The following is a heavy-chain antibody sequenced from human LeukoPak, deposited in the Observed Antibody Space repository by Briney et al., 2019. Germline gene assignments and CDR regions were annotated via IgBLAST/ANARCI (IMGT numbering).Heavy chain of an antibody. D-gene: IGHD1-26*01. J-gene: IGHJ4*02. CDR1: GGSLSSFH. CDR2: LYTSENT. V-gene: IGHV4-4*07. CDR3: ARGLVGGGSYYFDY. Sequence: SETLSLTCTVSGGSLSSFHCIWTRPPAGKGREGIGRLYTSENTHYNPSHKSRVNMSVDTSKNQFSLKLSSVTAADTGVYYCARGLVGGGSYYFDYWGQGTLVTVSS.